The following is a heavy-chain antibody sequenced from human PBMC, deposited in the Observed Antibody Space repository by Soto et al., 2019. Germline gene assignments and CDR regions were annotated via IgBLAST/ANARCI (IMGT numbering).Heavy chain of an antibody. Sequence: APVKVSCKASGYTFTSYGISWVRQAPGQGHEWMGWISAYNGNTNYAQKLQGRVTMTTDTSTSTAYMELRSLRSDDTAVYYCARDPTYYYGMDVWGQGTTVTVCS. V-gene: IGHV1-18*01. CDR3: ARDPTYYYGMDV. J-gene: IGHJ6*02. CDR1: GYTFTSYG. CDR2: ISAYNGNT.